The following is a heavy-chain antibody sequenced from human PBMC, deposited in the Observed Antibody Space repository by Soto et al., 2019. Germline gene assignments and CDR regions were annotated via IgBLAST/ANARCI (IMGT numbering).Heavy chain of an antibody. J-gene: IGHJ4*02. CDR2: ISYHSIGT. V-gene: IGHV3-23*01. CDR3: AKDPSTGPADF. CDR1: GFSFSDSA. D-gene: IGHD3-9*01. Sequence: VGFLRLSCVASGFSFSDSAMFWVRQAPGKGLEWVSTISYHSIGTHYADSVKGRFTISRDNSKDTVWLQMNGLRAEDTAVYYCAKDPSTGPADFWGQGTLVTVSS.